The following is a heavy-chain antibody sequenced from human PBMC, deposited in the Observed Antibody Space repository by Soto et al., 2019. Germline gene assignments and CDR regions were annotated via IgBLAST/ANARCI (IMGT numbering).Heavy chain of an antibody. CDR1: GYTFTSYY. CDR3: ARDRLRITIFGVVILTPNRMDL. Sequence: ASVKVSCKASGYTFTSYYMHWVRQAPGQGLERMGIINPSGGSTSYAQKFQGRVTMTRDTSTSTVYMELSSLRSEDTAVYYCARDRLRITIFGVVILTPNRMDLWGQGTTVTVSS. CDR2: INPSGGST. J-gene: IGHJ6*02. V-gene: IGHV1-46*01. D-gene: IGHD3-3*01.